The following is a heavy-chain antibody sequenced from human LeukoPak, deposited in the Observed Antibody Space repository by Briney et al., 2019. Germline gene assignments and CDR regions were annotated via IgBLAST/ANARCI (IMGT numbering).Heavy chain of an antibody. V-gene: IGHV4-59*01. J-gene: IGHJ3*02. D-gene: IGHD5-18*01. Sequence: SETLSLTCTVSGGSISSYYWSWIRQPPGKGLEWIGYIYYSGSTNYNPSLKSRVTISVDTSKNQFSLKLSSVTAADTAVYYCARTYTVKGGYSYGYSAFDIWGQGTMVTVSS. CDR2: IYYSGST. CDR3: ARTYTVKGGYSYGYSAFDI. CDR1: GGSISSYY.